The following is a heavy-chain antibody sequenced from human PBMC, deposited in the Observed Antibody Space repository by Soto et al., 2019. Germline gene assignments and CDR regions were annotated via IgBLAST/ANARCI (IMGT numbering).Heavy chain of an antibody. Sequence: QVQLVQSGDEMKKPGASVRVSCKASGYIFVNYGIAWVRQAPGQGLEWMGWISPYTGYTHSASKVQGRLTMTTDTSTSTASMDLGSLTSDDPAVYYWAMVDNYVTPTPQDVWGQGTTVTVSS. CDR3: AMVDNYVTPTPQDV. CDR2: ISPYTGYT. CDR1: GYIFVNYG. D-gene: IGHD3-16*01. J-gene: IGHJ6*02. V-gene: IGHV1-18*01.